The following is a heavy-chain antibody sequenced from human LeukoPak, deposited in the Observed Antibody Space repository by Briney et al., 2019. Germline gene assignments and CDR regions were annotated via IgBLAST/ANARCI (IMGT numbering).Heavy chain of an antibody. Sequence: PSQTLSLTCNVSGGSISNDGYCWSWIRQHPGKGLEWLGYIYYSGSTYYNPSLKSRVTLSVDTSKSQFSLRLSSVTAADTAVYYCARDLTGDQFFDPWGQGTLVTVSS. V-gene: IGHV4-31*03. J-gene: IGHJ5*02. CDR2: IYYSGST. D-gene: IGHD7-27*01. CDR1: GGSISNDGYC. CDR3: ARDLTGDQFFDP.